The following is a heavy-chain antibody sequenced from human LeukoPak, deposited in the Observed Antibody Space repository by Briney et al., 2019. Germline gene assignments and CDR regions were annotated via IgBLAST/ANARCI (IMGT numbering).Heavy chain of an antibody. D-gene: IGHD2-2*01. CDR1: GYSFTSYW. CDR2: IYPGDSDT. Sequence: GESPKISCKGSGYSFTSYWIGWVRQMPGKGLEWMGIIYPGDSDTRYSPSFQGQVTISADKSISTAYLQWSSLKASDTAMYYCARHGCSSTSCYHYYYGMDVWGQGTTVTVSS. V-gene: IGHV5-51*01. CDR3: ARHGCSSTSCYHYYYGMDV. J-gene: IGHJ6*02.